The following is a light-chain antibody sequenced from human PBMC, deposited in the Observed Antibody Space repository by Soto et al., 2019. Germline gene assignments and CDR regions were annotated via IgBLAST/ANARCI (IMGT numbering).Light chain of an antibody. CDR1: SGYSNYK. Sequence: QPVLTQPPSASASLGASVTLTCNLSSGYSNYKVDWYQQRPGKGPRFVMRVGTGGIVGSKGDGIPDRFSVLGSGLNRYLTIKNIQEEDESDYSCGADHGSGNFFVFVFGTGTKLTVL. V-gene: IGLV9-49*01. CDR2: VGTGGIVG. J-gene: IGLJ1*01. CDR3: GADHGSGNFFVFV.